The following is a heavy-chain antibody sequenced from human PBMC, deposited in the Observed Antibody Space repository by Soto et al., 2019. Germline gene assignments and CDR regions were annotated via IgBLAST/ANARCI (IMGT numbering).Heavy chain of an antibody. CDR2: IYWGAEK. D-gene: IGHD6-6*01. Sequence: KSGPTLVNPTQTLTLTCTFSGVSLTSNDVGVGWIGQPSCKPLEWLAIIYWGAEKPHSPSQKSRLTNTKDTSKNQVVLIMTHMDPVDTATYCGGHSRYSRSSFDYWGQGTLVTVSS. CDR1: GVSLTSNDVG. J-gene: IGHJ4*02. V-gene: IGHV2-5*02. CDR3: GHSRYSRSSFDY.